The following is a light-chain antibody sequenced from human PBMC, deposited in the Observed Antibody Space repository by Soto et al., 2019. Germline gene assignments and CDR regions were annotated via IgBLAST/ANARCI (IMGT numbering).Light chain of an antibody. V-gene: IGLV1-44*01. J-gene: IGLJ7*01. CDR1: SSNIGANP. Sequence: QSVLTQPPSASGTPGQRVTISCSGRSSNIGANPVNWYQQLPGMAPTVLIYSNDQRPSGVPDRFSGSKSGTSASLAITGLQAEDEADYYCQAYDYTLTASVFGGGTQLTVL. CDR3: QAYDYTLTASV. CDR2: SND.